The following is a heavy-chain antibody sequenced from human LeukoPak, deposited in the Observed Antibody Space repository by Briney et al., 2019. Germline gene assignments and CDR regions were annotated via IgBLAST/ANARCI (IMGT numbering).Heavy chain of an antibody. CDR3: AKSRGYGLIDY. CDR2: IYDSGST. CDR1: GASISGSGYY. Sequence: PSETLSLTCTVSGASISGSGYYWGWIRQPPGKGLEWIGNIYDSGSTYYNASLQSRVTISIDTSKNQFSLRLSSVTAADTAMYYCAKSRGYGLIDYWGQGTLVTVSS. V-gene: IGHV4-39*01. D-gene: IGHD5-12*01. J-gene: IGHJ4*02.